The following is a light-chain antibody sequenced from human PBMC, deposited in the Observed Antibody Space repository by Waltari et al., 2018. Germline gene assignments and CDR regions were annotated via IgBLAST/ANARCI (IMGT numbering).Light chain of an antibody. CDR3: QQYFDWPYT. V-gene: IGKV3D-15*01. J-gene: IGKJ2*01. CDR1: QSVSDN. CDR2: GAS. Sequence: EIVMTQSPATLSVSPGERATLSCRARQSVSDNLAWYQQKPGQAPRLLIYGASTRATDIPARFSGSGSGREFTLTISSLQSEDFAVFYCQQYFDWPYTFGQGTKVEIK.